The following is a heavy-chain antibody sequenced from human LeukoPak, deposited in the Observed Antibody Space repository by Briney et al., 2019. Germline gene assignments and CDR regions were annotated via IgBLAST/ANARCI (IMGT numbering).Heavy chain of an antibody. Sequence: GGSLRLSCAASGFTFSSYGMHWVRQAPGKGLEWVAVISYDGSNKYYADSVKGRFTISRDNSKNTLYLQMNSLRAEDTAVYYCATAPGYSSSWWSPYFDYWGQGTLVTVSS. J-gene: IGHJ4*02. CDR2: ISYDGSNK. CDR1: GFTFSSYG. D-gene: IGHD6-13*01. V-gene: IGHV3-30*03. CDR3: ATAPGYSSSWWSPYFDY.